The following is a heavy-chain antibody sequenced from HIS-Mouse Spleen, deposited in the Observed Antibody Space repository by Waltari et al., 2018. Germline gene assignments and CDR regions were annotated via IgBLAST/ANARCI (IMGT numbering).Heavy chain of an antibody. D-gene: IGHD6-13*01. Sequence: QLQLQESGPGLVKPSETLSLTCTVSGGSISSSSYYWGWIRQPPGKGLEWIGSIDSSGGTYYNPSLKSRVTISVDTSKNQFSLKLSSVTAADTAVYYCAREIPYSSSWYDWYFDLWGRGTLVTVSS. J-gene: IGHJ2*01. CDR2: IDSSGGT. CDR1: GGSISSSSYY. CDR3: AREIPYSSSWYDWYFDL. V-gene: IGHV4-39*07.